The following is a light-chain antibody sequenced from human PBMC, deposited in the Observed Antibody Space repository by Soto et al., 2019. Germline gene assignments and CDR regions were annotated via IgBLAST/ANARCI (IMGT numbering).Light chain of an antibody. CDR2: DTS. V-gene: IGKV3-11*01. CDR1: QSVSRY. CDR3: QHRNNKPKIT. Sequence: CRASQSVSRYLAWYQQKPGQAPRLLIYDTSKRATGIPARFSGSGSWTYFTHTIIRLEPADSAFFHSQHRNNKPKITCGRGTRLENK. J-gene: IGKJ5*01.